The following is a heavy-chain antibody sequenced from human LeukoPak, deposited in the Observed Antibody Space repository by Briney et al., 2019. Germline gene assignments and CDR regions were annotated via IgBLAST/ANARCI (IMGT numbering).Heavy chain of an antibody. CDR3: VRDMDV. CDR1: GFTFSDYW. CDR2: MKQDGSEK. J-gene: IGHJ6*02. V-gene: IGHV3-7*03. Sequence: GSLRLSCAASGFTFSDYWMTWVRQAPGKGLEWVANMKQDGSEKYYVGSVKGRFTISRDNAKNSLYLQMNSLRVEDTAMYYCVRDMDVWGQGTTVTVSS.